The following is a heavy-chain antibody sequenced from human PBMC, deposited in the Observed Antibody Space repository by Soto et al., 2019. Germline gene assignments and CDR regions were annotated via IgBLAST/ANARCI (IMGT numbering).Heavy chain of an antibody. CDR1: GFTFSSYA. CDR3: ARYIVVVTATYAFDI. V-gene: IGHV3-30-3*01. J-gene: IGHJ3*02. CDR2: ISYDGSNK. Sequence: GGSLRLSCAASGFTFSSYAMHWVRQAPGKGLEWVAVISYDGSNKYYADSVKGRFTISRDNSKNTLYLQMNSLRAEDTAFYYCARYIVVVTATYAFDIWGQGTMVTVSS. D-gene: IGHD2-21*02.